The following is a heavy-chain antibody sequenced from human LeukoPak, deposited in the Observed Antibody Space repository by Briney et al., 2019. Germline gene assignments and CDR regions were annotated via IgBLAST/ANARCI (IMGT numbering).Heavy chain of an antibody. V-gene: IGHV3-48*04. D-gene: IGHD3-10*01. Sequence: TGGSLRLSCAASGFTFSSYTMNWVRQAPGKGLEWVSYITSGSSTIYYADSVKGRFTISRDNAKNSLYLQMNSLRAEDTAVYYCARDDRFGELLNDYWGQGTLVTVSS. CDR1: GFTFSSYT. CDR2: ITSGSSTI. CDR3: ARDDRFGELLNDY. J-gene: IGHJ4*02.